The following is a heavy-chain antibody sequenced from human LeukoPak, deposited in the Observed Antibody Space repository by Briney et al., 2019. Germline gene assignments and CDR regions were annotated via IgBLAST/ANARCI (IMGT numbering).Heavy chain of an antibody. J-gene: IGHJ4*02. CDR3: ARDNGGIGATEPGEGDY. V-gene: IGHV3-23*01. Sequence: GGSLRLSCVGSGFTFRSHAMSWVRQAPEKGLEFVSGIYENGGTTYYADSVKGRFSISRDNSKNTLYLQMDSLRAEDTAVYYCARDNGGIGATEPGEGDYWGQGTLVTVSS. CDR2: IYENGGTT. D-gene: IGHD1-26*01. CDR1: GFTFRSHA.